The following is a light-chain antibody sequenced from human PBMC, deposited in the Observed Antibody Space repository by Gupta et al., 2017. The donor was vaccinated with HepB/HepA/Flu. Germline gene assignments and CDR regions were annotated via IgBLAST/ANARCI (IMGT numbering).Light chain of an antibody. J-gene: IGLJ3*02. V-gene: IGLV2-14*03. CDR1: SSDVGGYNY. CDR3: SESRSNNLGV. CDR2: DAT. Sequence: SVLTQPASVSGSPGPSITISCTGTSSDVGGYNYVSWYQPHPGTVPILIIYDATYRPPVVSNRVSNSKYGTTATMTIAEPEDEDEAYYHCSESRSNNLGVFGGGTKLTVL.